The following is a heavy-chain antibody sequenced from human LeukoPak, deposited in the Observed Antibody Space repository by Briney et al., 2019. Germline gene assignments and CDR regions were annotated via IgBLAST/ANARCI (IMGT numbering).Heavy chain of an antibody. V-gene: IGHV3-33*06. Sequence: GRSLRLSCAASGFTFSSYGMHWVHQAPGKGLEWVAVIWYDGSNKYYADSVKGRFTISRDNSKNTLYLQMNSLRAEDTAVYYCAKFHRYGSGTPFDYWGQGTLVTVSS. CDR3: AKFHRYGSGTPFDY. J-gene: IGHJ4*02. CDR2: IWYDGSNK. CDR1: GFTFSSYG. D-gene: IGHD3-10*01.